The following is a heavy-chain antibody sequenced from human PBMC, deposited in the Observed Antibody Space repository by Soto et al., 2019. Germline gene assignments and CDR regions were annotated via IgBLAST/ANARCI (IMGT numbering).Heavy chain of an antibody. Sequence: QVQLVQSGAEVKKPGSSVKVSCKASGGTFSSYAISWVRQAPGQGLEWMGGIIPIFGTANYAQKFQGRVTITADESTSTAYMELSSLRSEDTAVYYCARPLGYCSSTSCYGMGVWGQGTTVTVSS. CDR3: ARPLGYCSSTSCYGMGV. V-gene: IGHV1-69*01. J-gene: IGHJ6*02. CDR1: GGTFSSYA. D-gene: IGHD2-2*01. CDR2: IIPIFGTA.